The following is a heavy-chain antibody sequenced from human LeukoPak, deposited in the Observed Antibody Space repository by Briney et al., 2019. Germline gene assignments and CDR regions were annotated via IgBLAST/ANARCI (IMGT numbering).Heavy chain of an antibody. V-gene: IGHV4-4*09. CDR2: IDPTGLT. CDR3: ARQTPYSGNHYFDY. Sequence: SETLSLTCTVSGGSISGHYWSWIRQSPGKGPEWIGYIDPTGLTSYNPSLNSRVTISEDTSKNQFSLKVRSVTTADTAVYFCARQTPYSGNHYFDYWGQGTLVTVSS. D-gene: IGHD1-26*01. J-gene: IGHJ4*02. CDR1: GGSISGHY.